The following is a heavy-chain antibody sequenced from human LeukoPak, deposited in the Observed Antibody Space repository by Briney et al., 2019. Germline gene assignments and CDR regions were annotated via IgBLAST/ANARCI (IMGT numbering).Heavy chain of an antibody. CDR1: GGSISSYY. Sequence: SETLSLTCTVSGGSISSYYWSWIRQPPGKGLEWIGYIYYIGSTNYNPSLKSQVTISVDTSKNQFSLKLSSVTAADTAVYYCARAHYDYIWGSYSTNWFDPWGQGTLVTVSS. J-gene: IGHJ5*02. CDR3: ARAHYDYIWGSYSTNWFDP. V-gene: IGHV4-59*01. D-gene: IGHD3-16*01. CDR2: IYYIGST.